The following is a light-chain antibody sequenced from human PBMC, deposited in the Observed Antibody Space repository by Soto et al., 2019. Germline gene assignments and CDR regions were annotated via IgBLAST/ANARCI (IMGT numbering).Light chain of an antibody. CDR2: AAS. CDR1: QSISRF. V-gene: IGKV1-39*01. Sequence: DIQMTQSPSSLSASVGDRGTITCRASQSISRFLHWYQQKPGKAPKVLIYAASSLQSVVPSRFSGSRSGTDFTLTISSLHPEDFATYYCQQSHNTPRAFGGGTKVDIK. CDR3: QQSHNTPRA. J-gene: IGKJ4*01.